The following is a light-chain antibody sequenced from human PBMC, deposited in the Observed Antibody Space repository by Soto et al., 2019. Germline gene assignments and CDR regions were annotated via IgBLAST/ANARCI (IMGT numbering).Light chain of an antibody. CDR2: AAS. V-gene: IGKV1-39*01. J-gene: IGKJ4*01. Sequence: DLQMTQSPSSLSASVGDRVTITCRASQSIGSYLNWYQQKPGKAHKILIYAASSLQSGVPSRFSGSGSGTNINLNSSSLQPEDFATYYCQQSYSTPPLTFGGETRVEIK. CDR3: QQSYSTPPLT. CDR1: QSIGSY.